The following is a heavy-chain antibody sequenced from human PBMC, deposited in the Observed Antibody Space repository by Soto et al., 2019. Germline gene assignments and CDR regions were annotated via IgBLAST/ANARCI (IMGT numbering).Heavy chain of an antibody. CDR1: GGSISSSSYY. CDR3: ARHTPYYYGSGSYYNARNWYFDL. CDR2: IYYSGST. Sequence: SETLSLTCPVPGGSISSSSYYWGWIRQPPGKGLEWIGSIYYSGSTYYNPSLKSRVTISVDTSKNQFSLKLSSVTAADTAVYYCARHTPYYYGSGSYYNARNWYFDLWGRGTLVTVSS. D-gene: IGHD3-10*01. V-gene: IGHV4-39*01. J-gene: IGHJ2*01.